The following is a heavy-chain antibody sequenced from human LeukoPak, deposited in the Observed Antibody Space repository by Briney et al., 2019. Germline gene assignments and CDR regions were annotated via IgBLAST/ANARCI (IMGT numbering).Heavy chain of an antibody. V-gene: IGHV3-23*01. J-gene: IGHJ4*02. Sequence: GGSLRLSCAASGFTLSSYAMSWVRQAPGKGLEWVSAISGSGGSTYYADSVKGRFTISRDNSKNTLYLQMNSLRAEDTALYYCARANYYCSSTSCQVGFDYWGQGTLVTVSS. D-gene: IGHD2-2*01. CDR3: ARANYYCSSTSCQVGFDY. CDR1: GFTLSSYA. CDR2: ISGSGGST.